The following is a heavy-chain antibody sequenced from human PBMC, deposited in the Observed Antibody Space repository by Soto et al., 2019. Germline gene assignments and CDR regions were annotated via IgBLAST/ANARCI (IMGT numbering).Heavy chain of an antibody. CDR1: GVSFISYA. CDR2: ISNDGSNE. Sequence: GGCLRLSCAASGVSFISYAMHGVRQAPGKGLEWVAVISNDGSNEYYTDSVKGRFTVSRDNSKNTLYLQMNSLRAEDTAVYYCAKDRRGYVPSELAYWVKGTLVPV. V-gene: IGHV3-30*18. D-gene: IGHD2-15*01. J-gene: IGHJ4*02. CDR3: AKDRRGYVPSELAY.